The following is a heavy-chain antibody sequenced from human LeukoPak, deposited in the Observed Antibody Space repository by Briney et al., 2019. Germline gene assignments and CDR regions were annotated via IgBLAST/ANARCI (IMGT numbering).Heavy chain of an antibody. J-gene: IGHJ4*02. CDR2: ISGSGAST. Sequence: GGSLRLSCAASGFIFSSYAMTRVRQAPGKGLEWVSTISGSGASTYYADSVKGRFTISRDNSKNTLYVQMNSLRAEDTAIYYCAKGYCTSTSCYRFDYWGQGTLVTVSS. CDR3: AKGYCTSTSCYRFDY. D-gene: IGHD2-2*01. V-gene: IGHV3-23*01. CDR1: GFIFSSYA.